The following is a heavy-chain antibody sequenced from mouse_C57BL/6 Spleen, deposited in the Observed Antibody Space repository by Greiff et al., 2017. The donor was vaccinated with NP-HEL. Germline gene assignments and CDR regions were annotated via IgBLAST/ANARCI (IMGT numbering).Heavy chain of an antibody. CDR1: GFTFSDYG. V-gene: IGHV5-17*01. Sequence: EVHLVESGGGLVKPGGSLKLSCAASGFTFSDYGMHWVRQAPEKGLEWVAYISSGSSTIYYADTVKGRFTISRDNAKNTLFLQMTSLRSEDTAMYYCARRLLGYFDYWGQGTTLTVSS. CDR2: ISSGSSTI. D-gene: IGHD1-1*01. J-gene: IGHJ2*01. CDR3: ARRLLGYFDY.